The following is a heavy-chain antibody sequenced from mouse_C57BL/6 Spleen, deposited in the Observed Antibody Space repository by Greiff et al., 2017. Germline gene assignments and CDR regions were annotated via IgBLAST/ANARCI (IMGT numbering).Heavy chain of an antibody. CDR2: ISDGGSYT. CDR3: ARDREFAY. CDR1: GFTFSSYA. Sequence: EVQGVESGGGLVKPGGSLKLSCAASGFTFSSYAMSWVRQTPEKRLEWVATISDGGSYTYYPDNVKGRFTISRDNAKNNLYLQMSHLKSEDTAMYYCARDREFAYWGQGTLVTVSA. J-gene: IGHJ3*01. V-gene: IGHV5-4*01.